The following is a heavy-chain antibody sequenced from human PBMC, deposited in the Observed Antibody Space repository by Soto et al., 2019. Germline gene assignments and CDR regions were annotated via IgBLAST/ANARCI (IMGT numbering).Heavy chain of an antibody. CDR2: INPNSGGT. D-gene: IGHD1-7*01. CDR1: QYTFTAYH. J-gene: IGHJ3*02. Sequence: ASVKASCKAAQYTFTAYHIQWVRQAPGQGLEWMGWINPNSGGTNYAQTFQGWVTMTRDTSISTAYMELRRLTSEGTAVYYCERLYNWNFGGAFDIWGQGTMVTVSS. V-gene: IGHV1-2*04. CDR3: ERLYNWNFGGAFDI.